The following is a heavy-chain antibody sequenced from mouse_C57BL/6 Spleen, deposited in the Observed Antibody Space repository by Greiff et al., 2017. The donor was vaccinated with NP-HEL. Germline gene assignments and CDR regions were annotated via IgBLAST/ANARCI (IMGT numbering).Heavy chain of an antibody. D-gene: IGHD2-3*01. CDR1: GFTFSDYG. CDR2: ISSGSSTI. J-gene: IGHJ4*01. Sequence: EVQGVESGGGLVKPGGSLKLSCAASGFTFSDYGMHWVRQAPEKGLEWVAYISSGSSTIYYADTVKGRFTISRDNAKNTLFLQMTSLRSEDTAMYYCARRGIDGYYSYYAMDYWGQGTSVTVSS. V-gene: IGHV5-17*01. CDR3: ARRGIDGYYSYYAMDY.